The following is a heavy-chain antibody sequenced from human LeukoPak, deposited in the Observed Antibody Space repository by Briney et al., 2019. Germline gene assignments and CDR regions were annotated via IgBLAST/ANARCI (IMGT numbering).Heavy chain of an antibody. V-gene: IGHV4-59*01. CDR1: GGSISSYY. J-gene: IGHJ4*02. Sequence: SGTLSLTCTVSGGSISSYYWSWIRQPPGKGLEWIGYIYYSGSTNYNPSLKSRVTISVDTSKNQFSLKLSSVTAADTAVYYCARAYYYDSSGYYSPFDYWGQGTLVTVSS. D-gene: IGHD3-22*01. CDR3: ARAYYYDSSGYYSPFDY. CDR2: IYYSGST.